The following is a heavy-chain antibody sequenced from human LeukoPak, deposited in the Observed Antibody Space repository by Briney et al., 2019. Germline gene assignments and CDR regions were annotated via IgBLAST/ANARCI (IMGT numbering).Heavy chain of an antibody. CDR3: ARVGWFGESQEEGMDV. J-gene: IGHJ6*02. V-gene: IGHV1-69*04. CDR1: GGTFSSYA. D-gene: IGHD3-10*01. Sequence: SVKVSCKASGGTFSSYAISWVRQAPGQGLEWMGRIIPILGIANYAQKFQGRVTITADKSTSTAYMELSSLRSEDTAVYYCARVGWFGESQEEGMDVWGQGTTVTVSS. CDR2: IIPILGIA.